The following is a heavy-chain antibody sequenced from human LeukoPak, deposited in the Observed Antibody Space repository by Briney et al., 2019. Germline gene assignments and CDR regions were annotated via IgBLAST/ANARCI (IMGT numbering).Heavy chain of an antibody. CDR2: ISGSGGST. CDR3: LYGSGSYYIY. J-gene: IGHJ4*02. CDR1: GFTFSSYA. D-gene: IGHD3-10*01. V-gene: IGHV3-23*01. Sequence: GGSLRLSCAASGFTFSSYAMSWVRQAPGKGLEWVSAISGSGGSTYYADSVKGRFTISRDNFINTLYLQINSLRAEDTAVYYCLYGSGSYYIYWGQGTLVTVSS.